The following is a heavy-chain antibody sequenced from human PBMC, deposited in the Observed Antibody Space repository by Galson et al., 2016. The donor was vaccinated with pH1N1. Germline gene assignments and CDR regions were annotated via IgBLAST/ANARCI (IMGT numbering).Heavy chain of an antibody. CDR1: GYTFIGYY. D-gene: IGHD3-16*01. CDR2: INPNTGGT. CDR3: ARLKVTIRGVLPTPSWFDP. V-gene: IGHV1-2*02. J-gene: IGHJ5*02. Sequence: SVKVSCKASGYTFIGYYLHWVRQAPGQGLEWMGWINPNTGGTSYAQKFQGRVTLTADTSISTAYMELNRLRSSDTAVYYCARLKVTIRGVLPTPSWFDPWGQGTLVIV.